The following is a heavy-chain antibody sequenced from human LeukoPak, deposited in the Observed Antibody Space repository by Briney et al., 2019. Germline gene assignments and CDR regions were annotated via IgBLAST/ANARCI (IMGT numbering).Heavy chain of an antibody. V-gene: IGHV4-39*07. CDR2: IYYSGST. CDR3: ARDFASIVGATGDPLNYYYGMDV. CDR1: GGSISSSSYY. D-gene: IGHD1-26*01. Sequence: SETLSLTCTVSGGSISSSSYYWGWVRQPPGKGLEWIGIIYYSGSTYYNPSLKSRVTISVDTSKNQFSLKLSSVTAADTAVYYCARDFASIVGATGDPLNYYYGMDVWGQGTTVTVSS. J-gene: IGHJ6*02.